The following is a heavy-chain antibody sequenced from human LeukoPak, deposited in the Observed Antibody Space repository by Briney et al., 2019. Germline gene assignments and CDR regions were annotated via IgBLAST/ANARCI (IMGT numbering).Heavy chain of an antibody. Sequence: ASVKVSYKASGYTFTSYYMHWVRQAPGQGLEWMGIINPSGGSTSYAQKFQGRVTMTRDTSTSTVYMELSSLRSEDTAVYYCALRGGSSGYYSVYFDYWGQGTLVTVSS. V-gene: IGHV1-46*01. CDR1: GYTFTSYY. J-gene: IGHJ4*02. CDR3: ALRGGSSGYYSVYFDY. D-gene: IGHD3-22*01. CDR2: INPSGGST.